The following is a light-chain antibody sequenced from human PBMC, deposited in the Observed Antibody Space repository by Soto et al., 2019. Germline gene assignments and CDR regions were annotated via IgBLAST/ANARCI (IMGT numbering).Light chain of an antibody. CDR2: GAS. CDR3: QQYGDSSRA. Sequence: EIVLTQSPGTLSLSPGERATLSCRASQSLIYSYLAWYQKKPGQAPRLLIYGASTRATGIPDRFSGSGSGTDFTLTISSLEPEDFAVYYCQQYGDSSRAFGQGTKVDIK. V-gene: IGKV3-20*01. CDR1: QSLIYSY. J-gene: IGKJ1*01.